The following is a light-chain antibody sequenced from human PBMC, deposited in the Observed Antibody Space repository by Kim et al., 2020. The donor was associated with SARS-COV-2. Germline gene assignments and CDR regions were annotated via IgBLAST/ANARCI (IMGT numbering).Light chain of an antibody. CDR1: YNVGSTS. CDR3: QQYRSSPLMYT. J-gene: IGKJ2*01. Sequence: PGESAPLSFRGSYNVGSTSLACYQQIPGHAPRLLFYDASSSSTGIPDRFSGSGYRTDFTLAISRLEPEDFTVYYCQQYRSSPLMYTFCQGTKLVI. V-gene: IGKV3-20*01. CDR2: DAS.